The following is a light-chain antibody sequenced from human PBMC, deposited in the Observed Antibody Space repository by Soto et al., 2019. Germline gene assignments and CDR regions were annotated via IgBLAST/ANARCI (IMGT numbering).Light chain of an antibody. Sequence: DIQMTQSPSTLSASVGDRVTITCRASQSISSWLAWYQQKPGKAPKLLIYKASSLESGVPSRFSGSGSRTEFTLTISSLQPDDFATYYCQQYNLYWTFGQGTKVEIK. J-gene: IGKJ1*01. CDR3: QQYNLYWT. V-gene: IGKV1-5*03. CDR1: QSISSW. CDR2: KAS.